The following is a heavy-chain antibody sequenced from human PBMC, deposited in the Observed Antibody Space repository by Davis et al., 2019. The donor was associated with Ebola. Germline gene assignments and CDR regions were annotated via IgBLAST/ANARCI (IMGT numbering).Heavy chain of an antibody. Sequence: GESLKISCAASGFTFSSYAMHWVRQAPGKGLEWVAVISYDGSNKYYADSVKGRFTISRDNSKNTLYLQMNSLRAEDTAVYYCARVINRLGELSPPGYWGQGTLVTVSS. D-gene: IGHD3-16*02. V-gene: IGHV3-30-3*01. CDR1: GFTFSSYA. J-gene: IGHJ4*02. CDR3: ARVINRLGELSPPGY. CDR2: ISYDGSNK.